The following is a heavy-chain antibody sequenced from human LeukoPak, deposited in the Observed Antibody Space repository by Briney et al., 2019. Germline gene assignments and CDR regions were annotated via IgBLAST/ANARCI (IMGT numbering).Heavy chain of an antibody. D-gene: IGHD2-2*01. CDR3: ARERDIVVVPAARWGSWFDP. J-gene: IGHJ5*02. Sequence: SETLSLTCAVYGGSFSGYYWSRIRQPPGKGLEWIGEINHSGSTNYNPSLKSRVTISVDTSKNQFSLKLSSVTAADTAVYYCARERDIVVVPAARWGSWFDPWGQGTLVTVSS. CDR1: GGSFSGYY. V-gene: IGHV4-34*01. CDR2: INHSGST.